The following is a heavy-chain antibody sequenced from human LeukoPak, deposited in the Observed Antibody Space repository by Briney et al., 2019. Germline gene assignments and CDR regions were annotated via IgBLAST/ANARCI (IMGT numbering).Heavy chain of an antibody. CDR1: ALTFSSHA. D-gene: IGHD2-2*01. Sequence: QPGGSLRLSCAPSALTFSSHAMSLDRQAPGKGLDWVSTVSGRGGKTYYADSMKGRFTISRDNSKNTLYLQMNSVRAEDTAVYYCAKGRSGYCRSTRCYAFDFWGQGTLVTVSS. V-gene: IGHV3-23*01. CDR2: VSGRGGKT. J-gene: IGHJ4*02. CDR3: AKGRSGYCRSTRCYAFDF.